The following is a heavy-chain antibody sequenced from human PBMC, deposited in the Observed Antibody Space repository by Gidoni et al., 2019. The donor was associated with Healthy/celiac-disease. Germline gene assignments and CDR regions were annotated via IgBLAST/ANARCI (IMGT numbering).Heavy chain of an antibody. Sequence: QVQLVESGGGVVQPGRSLRPSCAASGFTFSSSGMHWVRQAPGKGLEWVAGISYDGSNKYYADAVKGRFTISRDNSKNTLYLQMNSLRAEDTAVYYCAKPNGYSSSWYWFGMDVWGQGTTVTVSS. CDR1: GFTFSSSG. CDR3: AKPNGYSSSWYWFGMDV. J-gene: IGHJ6*02. CDR2: ISYDGSNK. V-gene: IGHV3-30*18. D-gene: IGHD6-13*01.